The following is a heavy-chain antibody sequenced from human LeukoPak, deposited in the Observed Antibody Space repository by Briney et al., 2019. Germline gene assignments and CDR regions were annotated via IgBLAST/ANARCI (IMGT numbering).Heavy chain of an antibody. CDR1: GFTFSSYA. Sequence: SGGSLRLSCAATGFTFSSYAMHWVRQAPGKGLEWVAVISYDGSNKYYADSVKGRFTISRDNSKNTLYLQMNSLRAEDTAVYYCARSANRRGPYWGQGTLVTVSS. V-gene: IGHV3-30-3*01. D-gene: IGHD1-14*01. J-gene: IGHJ4*02. CDR3: ARSANRRGPY. CDR2: ISYDGSNK.